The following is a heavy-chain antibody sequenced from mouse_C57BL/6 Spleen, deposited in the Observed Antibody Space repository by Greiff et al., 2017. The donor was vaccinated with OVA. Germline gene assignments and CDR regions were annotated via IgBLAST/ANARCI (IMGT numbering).Heavy chain of an antibody. CDR1: GYTFTSYW. V-gene: IGHV1-53*01. Sequence: QVHVKQPGTELVKPGASVKLSCKASGYTFTSYWMHWVKQRPGQGLEWIGNINPSNGGTNYNEKFKSKATLTVDKSSSTAYMQLSSLTSEDSAVYYCARAFYGPYAMDYWGQGTSVTVSS. D-gene: IGHD1-1*02. CDR3: ARAFYGPYAMDY. J-gene: IGHJ4*01. CDR2: INPSNGGT.